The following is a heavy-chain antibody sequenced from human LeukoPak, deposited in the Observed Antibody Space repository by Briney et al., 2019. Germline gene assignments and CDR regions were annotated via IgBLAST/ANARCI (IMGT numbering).Heavy chain of an antibody. Sequence: PGGSLRLSCAASRFTFSSYSMNWVRQAPGKGLEWVSSISSSSSYIYYADSVKGRFTISRDNAKNSLYLQMNSLRAEDTAVYYCARALGDTAMVSPYYFDYWGQGTLVTVSS. CDR1: RFTFSSYS. D-gene: IGHD5-18*01. V-gene: IGHV3-21*01. CDR3: ARALGDTAMVSPYYFDY. CDR2: ISSSSSYI. J-gene: IGHJ4*02.